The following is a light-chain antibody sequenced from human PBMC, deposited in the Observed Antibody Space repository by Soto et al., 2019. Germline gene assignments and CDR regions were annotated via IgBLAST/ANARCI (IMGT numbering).Light chain of an antibody. V-gene: IGLV2-14*01. CDR2: DVT. J-gene: IGLJ1*01. CDR1: SSDVGAYNY. CDR3: TSYTTSSTYV. Sequence: QSALTQPASVSGSPGQSIAISCTGTSSDVGAYNYVFWYQQYPGKAHKLIIYDVTNRPSGVSDRFSGSKSGNTASLTISGLQAEDEADYYCTSYTTSSTYVFGTGTKLTVL.